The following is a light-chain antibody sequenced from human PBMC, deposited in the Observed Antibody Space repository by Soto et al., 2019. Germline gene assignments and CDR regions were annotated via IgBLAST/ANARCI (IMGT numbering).Light chain of an antibody. Sequence: DIHITQSPSTLSASAGDRVTITCRASQAISSHLAWYQQKPGKAPKLLVYVASTLQSGVPSRFSGSGSGTDFSLSINSLQPEDFATYYCQQLNSYRLTFGGGTKVDIK. J-gene: IGKJ4*01. CDR1: QAISSH. CDR3: QQLNSYRLT. V-gene: IGKV1-9*01. CDR2: VAS.